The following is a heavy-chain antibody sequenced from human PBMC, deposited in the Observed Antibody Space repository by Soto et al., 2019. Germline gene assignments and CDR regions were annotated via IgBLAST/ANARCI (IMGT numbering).Heavy chain of an antibody. D-gene: IGHD2-21*02. CDR2: IIPIFGTA. CDR3: AREYCGGDCYSDY. J-gene: IGHJ4*02. V-gene: IGHV1-69*01. CDR1: GGTFSSYA. Sequence: QVQLVQSGAEVKKPGSSVKVSCKASGGTFSSYALSWVRQAPGQGLEWMGGIIPIFGTANYAQKFQGRVTITADESTSKAYMERSSLRSEDTAVYYCAREYCGGDCYSDYWGQGTLVTVSS.